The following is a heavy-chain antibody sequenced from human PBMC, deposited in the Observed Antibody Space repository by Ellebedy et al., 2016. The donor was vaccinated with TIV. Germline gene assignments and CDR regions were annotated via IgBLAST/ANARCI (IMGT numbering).Heavy chain of an antibody. V-gene: IGHV1-18*04. D-gene: IGHD6-19*01. J-gene: IGHJ4*02. CDR3: AGASGWYLVDF. Sequence: AASVKVSCKASGYTFTSYDISWVRQAPGQGLEWMGWISRYHGNTLYAQKFQGRVTMTTDTSTNTAYMELRSLNSDDTAMYYCAGASGWYLVDFWGQGTLVTVSS. CDR2: ISRYHGNT. CDR1: GYTFTSYD.